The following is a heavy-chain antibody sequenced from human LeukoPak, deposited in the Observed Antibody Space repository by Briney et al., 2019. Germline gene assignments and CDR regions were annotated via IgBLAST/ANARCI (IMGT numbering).Heavy chain of an antibody. Sequence: GSLKVSCTASGYTFTSYDINWVRQAPGQGLEWMGWMNPNSGNTGYAQKFQGRVTITRNTSISTAYMELSSLRSEDTAVYYCAGALGSDPFDYWGQGTLVTVSS. CDR2: MNPNSGNT. CDR3: AGALGSDPFDY. D-gene: IGHD2-2*03. CDR1: GYTFTSYD. J-gene: IGHJ4*02. V-gene: IGHV1-8*03.